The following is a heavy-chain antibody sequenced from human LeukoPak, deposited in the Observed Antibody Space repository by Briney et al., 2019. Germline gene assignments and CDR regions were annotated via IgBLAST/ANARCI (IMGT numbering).Heavy chain of an antibody. V-gene: IGHV3-15*01. D-gene: IGHD3-16*02. Sequence: GGSLRLSCAASGFTFSNDWMSWVRQAPGKGLEWVGRIKSKTDGGTTDYAAPVKGRFTISRDDSKHTLYLQMNSLKTEDTAVYYCTTDQARITFGGVIATAYWGQGTLVTVSS. CDR2: IKSKTDGGTT. J-gene: IGHJ4*02. CDR3: TTDQARITFGGVIATAY. CDR1: GFTFSNDW.